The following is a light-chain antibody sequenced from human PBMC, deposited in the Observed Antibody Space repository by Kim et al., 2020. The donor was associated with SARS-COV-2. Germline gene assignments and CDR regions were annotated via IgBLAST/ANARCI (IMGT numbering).Light chain of an antibody. V-gene: IGKV3-11*01. Sequence: SFQAEERATPAGRASLSVSSYLACYRRKPGKAPRLFINDASNRATGIQARFSGSGSGKDFTLTISSLEPEDLAVYYCKQRSNWPGFGQGTRLESK. CDR3: KQRSNWPG. CDR2: DAS. CDR1: LSVSSY. J-gene: IGKJ5*01.